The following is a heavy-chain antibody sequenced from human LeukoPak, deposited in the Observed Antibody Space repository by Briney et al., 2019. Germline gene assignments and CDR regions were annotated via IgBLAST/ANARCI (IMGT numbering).Heavy chain of an antibody. V-gene: IGHV3-23*01. Sequence: GGSLRLSCEAAGFDFSDYAMTWVRQIPGKGLEWLAYISTKSDAIYYADSVNGRFTISRDNSQNTLYLQMNSLRADDTAVYYCAYYCATGSICYLRDYWGQGTLVTVSS. CDR3: AYYCATGSICYLRDY. J-gene: IGHJ4*02. CDR1: GFDFSDYA. CDR2: ISTKSDAI. D-gene: IGHD2-2*01.